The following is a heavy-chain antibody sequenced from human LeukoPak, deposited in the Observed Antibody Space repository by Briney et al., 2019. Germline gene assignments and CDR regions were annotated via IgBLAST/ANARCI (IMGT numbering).Heavy chain of an antibody. Sequence: ASVKVSCKASGYTFTGYYMHWVRQAPGQGLEWMGWINPNSGGTNYAQKFQGRVTMTRDTSISTAYMELSRLRSDDTAVYYCARSLWFSSGYYYYMDVWGKGTTVTVSS. CDR3: ARSLWFSSGYYYYMDV. J-gene: IGHJ6*03. CDR1: GYTFTGYY. CDR2: INPNSGGT. V-gene: IGHV1-2*02. D-gene: IGHD3-10*01.